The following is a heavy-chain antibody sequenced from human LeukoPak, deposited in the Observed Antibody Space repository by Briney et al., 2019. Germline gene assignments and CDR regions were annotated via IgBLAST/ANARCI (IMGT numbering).Heavy chain of an antibody. CDR2: INPGGGST. CDR1: GYTFTSYY. V-gene: IGHV1-46*01. Sequence: ASVKVSCKASGYTFTSYYMHWVRQAPGQGLEWMGIINPGGGSTTYAQKFQDRVTMTRDTSTSTVYMELSSLGSEDTAVYYCARERATYGFDIWGQGTMVTVAS. CDR3: ARERATYGFDI. J-gene: IGHJ3*02.